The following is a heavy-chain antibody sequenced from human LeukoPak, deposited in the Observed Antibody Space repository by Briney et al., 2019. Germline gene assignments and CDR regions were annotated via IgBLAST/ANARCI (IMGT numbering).Heavy chain of an antibody. D-gene: IGHD6-13*01. Sequence: SETLSLTCAVYGGSFSGYYWSWIRQPPGKGLEWIGEINHSGSTDYSPSLKSRVTISVDTSKNQFSLKLSSVTAADTAVYYCARVPLVVSYYYYGMDVWGQGTTVTVSS. CDR1: GGSFSGYY. CDR3: ARVPLVVSYYYYGMDV. CDR2: INHSGST. V-gene: IGHV4-34*01. J-gene: IGHJ6*02.